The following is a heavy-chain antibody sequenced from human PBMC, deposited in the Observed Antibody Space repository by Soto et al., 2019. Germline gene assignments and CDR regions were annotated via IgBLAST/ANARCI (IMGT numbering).Heavy chain of an antibody. CDR1: GFTFSSYA. V-gene: IGHV3-23*01. J-gene: IGHJ3*02. Sequence: EPQLLESGGGLGHPGGSLRLSCAASGFTFSSYAMSWVRQAPGKGLEWVAANRGSGVSTYYADAVRGGSTISRDNSKKTVDLQMNSLRAEDTAVYYCAKFYCISTMCQAPAAKSTGGFEIWGQGTLVTVSS. D-gene: IGHD2-2*01. CDR3: AKFYCISTMCQAPAAKSTGGFEI. CDR2: NRGSGVST.